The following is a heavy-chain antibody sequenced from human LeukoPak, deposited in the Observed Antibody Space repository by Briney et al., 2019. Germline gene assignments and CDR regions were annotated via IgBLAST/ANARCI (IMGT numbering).Heavy chain of an antibody. CDR1: GGSISSYY. D-gene: IGHD6-13*01. CDR3: ARATYSSSWLAH. Sequence: SGTLSLTCTVSGGSISSYYWSWIRQPARKGLEWIGRIYTSGSTNYNPSLKSRVTMSVDTSKNQFSLKLSSVTAADTAVYYCARATYSSSWLAHWGQGTLVTVSS. CDR2: IYTSGST. V-gene: IGHV4-4*07. J-gene: IGHJ5*02.